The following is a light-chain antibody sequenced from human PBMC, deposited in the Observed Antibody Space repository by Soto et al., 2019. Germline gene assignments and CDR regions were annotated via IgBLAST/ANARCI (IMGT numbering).Light chain of an antibody. CDR2: EVT. CDR1: SSDVGAYSY. CDR3: SSYAGSNGVI. J-gene: IGLJ2*01. V-gene: IGLV2-8*01. Sequence: QSVLTQPPSASGSPGQSVTISCTGTSSDVGAYSYVSWYQQYPGKAPELMIYEVTKRPSGVPDRFSGSKSGNTASLTVSGLRAEDEAAYYCSSYAGSNGVIFGGGTKLTVL.